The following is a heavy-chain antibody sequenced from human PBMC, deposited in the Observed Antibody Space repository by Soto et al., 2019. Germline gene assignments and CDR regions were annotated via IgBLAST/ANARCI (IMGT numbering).Heavy chain of an antibody. Sequence: QVQLQQWGAEVLKPSETLSLTCVVNGGSFSGYYWSWIRQPPGKGLEWIGEINDSGITDSNPSLESPVTISVDMSKNQFSLKLNSVIAAATAVYHCARGRSSVPDRRGIGYYGLDVWGQGTTVTVSS. CDR3: ARGRSSVPDRRGIGYYGLDV. CDR1: GGSFSGYY. D-gene: IGHD3-3*01. J-gene: IGHJ6*02. CDR2: INDSGIT. V-gene: IGHV4-34*01.